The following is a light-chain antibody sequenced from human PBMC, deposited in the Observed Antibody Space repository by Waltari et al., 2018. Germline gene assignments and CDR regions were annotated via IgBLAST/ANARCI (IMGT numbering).Light chain of an antibody. CDR1: QRVYSY. CDR2: DAS. CDR3: QQRSDWPPIFT. Sequence: EIVLTQSPATLSLSPGERATLSCRTSQRVYSYLAWYQQKPGQAPRLLIYDASIRATGIPARFSGSWSGTDFTLTISSLEPEDFAVYYCQQRSDWPPIFTFGPGTKVDIK. J-gene: IGKJ3*01. V-gene: IGKV3-11*01.